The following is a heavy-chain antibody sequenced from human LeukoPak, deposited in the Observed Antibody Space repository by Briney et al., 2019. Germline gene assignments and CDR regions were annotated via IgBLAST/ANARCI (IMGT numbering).Heavy chain of an antibody. CDR2: IYYSGST. Sequence: PSQTLSLTCTVSGGSISSSSYYWGGIRQPPGKGLEWTGSIYYSGSTYQNPSLRSRVTISVDTSKNQFSLKLSSVTAADTAVYYCARGSGTFYYDSSGYLNWFDPWGQGTLVTASS. D-gene: IGHD3-22*01. CDR3: ARGSGTFYYDSSGYLNWFDP. V-gene: IGHV4-39*01. J-gene: IGHJ5*02. CDR1: GGSISSSSYY.